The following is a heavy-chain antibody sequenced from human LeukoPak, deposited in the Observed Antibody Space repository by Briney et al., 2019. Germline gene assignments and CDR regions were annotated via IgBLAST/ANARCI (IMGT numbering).Heavy chain of an antibody. V-gene: IGHV1-2*06. D-gene: IGHD2-15*01. CDR2: INPNSGGT. CDR1: GYTFTSYY. J-gene: IGHJ5*02. CDR3: ARDREYCSGGSCYPNWFDP. Sequence: ASVKVSCKASGYTFTSYYMHWVRQAPGQGLEWMGRINPNSGGTNYAQKFQGRVTMTRDTSISTAYMELSRLRSDDTAVYYCARDREYCSGGSCYPNWFDPWGQGTLVTVSS.